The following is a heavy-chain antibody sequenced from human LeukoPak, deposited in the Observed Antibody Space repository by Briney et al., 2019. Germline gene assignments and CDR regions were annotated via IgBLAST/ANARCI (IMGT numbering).Heavy chain of an antibody. V-gene: IGHV3-48*03. D-gene: IGHD6-19*01. CDR3: ARDARIAVAGTLMDV. CDR1: GFTFTSYW. CDR2: ISSSGSTI. Sequence: PGGSLRLSCAASGFTFTSYWMSWVRQAPGKGLEWVSYISSSGSTIYYADSVKGRFTISRDNAENSLYLQMNSLRAEDTAVYYCARDARIAVAGTLMDVWGKGTTVTVSS. J-gene: IGHJ6*03.